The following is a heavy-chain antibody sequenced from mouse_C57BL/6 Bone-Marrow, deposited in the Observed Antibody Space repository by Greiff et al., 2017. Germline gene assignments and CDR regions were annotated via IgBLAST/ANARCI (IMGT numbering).Heavy chain of an antibody. CDR2: LYPRSGNT. Sequence: LQESGAELARPGASVKLSCKASGYTFTSYGISWVKQRTGQGLEWIGELYPRSGNTYYNEKFKGKATLTADKSSSTAYMELRSLTSEDSAVYCCARWRYYCSSYYFDYWGQGTTLTVSS. V-gene: IGHV1-81*01. CDR1: GYTFTSYG. CDR3: ARWRYYCSSYYFDY. D-gene: IGHD1-1*01. J-gene: IGHJ2*01.